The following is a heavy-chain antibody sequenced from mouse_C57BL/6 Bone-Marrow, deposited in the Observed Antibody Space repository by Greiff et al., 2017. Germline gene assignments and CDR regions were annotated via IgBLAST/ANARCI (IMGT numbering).Heavy chain of an antibody. J-gene: IGHJ4*01. Sequence: QVQLQQSGAELVMPGASVKLSCKASGYTFTSYWMHWVKQRPGQGLEWIGEIDPSDSYTNYNQKFKGKATLTVDKSSSTAYMQLSSLTSEDSAVXDCARERAQAGAVDYWGQGTSVTVSS. V-gene: IGHV1-69*01. D-gene: IGHD3-2*02. CDR1: GYTFTSYW. CDR2: IDPSDSYT. CDR3: ARERAQAGAVDY.